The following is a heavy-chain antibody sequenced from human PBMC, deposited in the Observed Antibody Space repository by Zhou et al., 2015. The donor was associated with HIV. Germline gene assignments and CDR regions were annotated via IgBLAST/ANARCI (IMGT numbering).Heavy chain of an antibody. CDR3: ARLEGGYNYGTFGYYGMDV. J-gene: IGHJ6*02. CDR2: MNPNSANI. CDR1: GYTFTTYD. D-gene: IGHD5-18*01. Sequence: QVQLVQSGAEVKKPGASVKVSCKASGYTFTTYDINWVRQATGQGLEWMGWMNPNSANIGYAQKFQGRVTITADKSTSTAYMELSSLRSEDTAVYYCARLEGGYNYGTFGYYGMDVWGRRDRRSPSL. V-gene: IGHV1-8*01.